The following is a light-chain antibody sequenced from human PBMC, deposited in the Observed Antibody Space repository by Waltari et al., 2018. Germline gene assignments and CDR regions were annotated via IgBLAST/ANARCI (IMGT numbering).Light chain of an antibody. CDR3: ATWDDRLTAV. V-gene: IGLV1-47*01. CDR2: GNN. Sequence: QSILTQPPSASGTPGRTVTISCSGSNSTVGANSVCWDQQLPGTAPKHLIFGNNQRPSGVPDRLSGSKSGTSASLAIRGLRSEDEADYYCATWDDRLTAVFGGGTKLTVL. J-gene: IGLJ2*01. CDR1: NSTVGANS.